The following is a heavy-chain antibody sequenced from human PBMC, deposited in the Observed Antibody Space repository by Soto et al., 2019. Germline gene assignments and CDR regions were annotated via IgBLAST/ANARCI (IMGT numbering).Heavy chain of an antibody. J-gene: IGHJ6*02. Sequence: QVQLVQSGAEVKKPGSSVKVSCKASGGTFSSYAISWVRQAPGQGLEWMGGIIPIFGTANYAQKFQGRVTITADESRSTAYMGLGSRRSEDTAVYYGARQGDPGGYSSSGMAFWAQGTRSPSP. CDR3: ARQGDPGGYSSSGMAF. D-gene: IGHD2-21*02. CDR1: GGTFSSYA. CDR2: IIPIFGTA. V-gene: IGHV1-69*12.